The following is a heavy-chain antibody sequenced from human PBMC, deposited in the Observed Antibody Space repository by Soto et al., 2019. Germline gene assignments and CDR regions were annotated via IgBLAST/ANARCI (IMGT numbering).Heavy chain of an antibody. Sequence: EVQLVESGGGLVKPGGSLRLSCGASGFIFSNAHMGWVRQAPGKGLEWIGRIDSRPDGGRADYASSVEGRFTLSRDDSKNTMYLQVNSLKVEDTAMYYCVHFGREGGRGTQVTVSS. D-gene: IGHD2-15*01. CDR2: IDSRPDGGRA. CDR1: GFIFSNAH. J-gene: IGHJ4*02. CDR3: VHFGRE. V-gene: IGHV3-15*04.